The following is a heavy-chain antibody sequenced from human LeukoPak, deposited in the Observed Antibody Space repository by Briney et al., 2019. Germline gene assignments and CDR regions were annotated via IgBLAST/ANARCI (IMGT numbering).Heavy chain of an antibody. V-gene: IGHV4-30-2*01. CDR1: GGSLGSGNYC. Sequence: SETLSLTCVVSGGSLGSGNYCWSWIRQPPGKGLEWVGYIYHSGSTYYNPSLKGRVTIAVDKSRNQVSLKLSSVTAADTAVYYCARNGGNSDFDYWGQGTLVTVSS. CDR2: IYHSGST. CDR3: ARNGGNSDFDY. J-gene: IGHJ4*02. D-gene: IGHD4-23*01.